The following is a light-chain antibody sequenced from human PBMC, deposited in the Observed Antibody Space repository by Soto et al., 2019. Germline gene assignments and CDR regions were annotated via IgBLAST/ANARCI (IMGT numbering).Light chain of an antibody. CDR3: QQYNNYST. J-gene: IGKJ5*01. CDR2: DAS. Sequence: DIQLTQSPSSLSAPVGYSITINCRASQNIRNGLAGYQQKPGKAPKPLIYDASTLKTGVPSRFSGSGSGSEFNFTITGLQPDDFATYFCQQYNNYSTFGQGTRLEIK. CDR1: QNIRNG. V-gene: IGKV1-5*01.